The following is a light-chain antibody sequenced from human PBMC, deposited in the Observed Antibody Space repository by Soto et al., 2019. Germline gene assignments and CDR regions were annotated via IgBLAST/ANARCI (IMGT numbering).Light chain of an antibody. CDR3: RQYSTYSP. V-gene: IGKV1-5*01. J-gene: IGKJ1*01. CDR1: QSISRW. Sequence: DVQMPQSNSTLSASVGDSVTITCRASQSISRWLAWYQQKPGKTPKLLIYDASSLQSGVPARFSGSGSGAEFTLTISSLQPDDGPTYYSRQYSTYSPFGQGTKVDIK. CDR2: DAS.